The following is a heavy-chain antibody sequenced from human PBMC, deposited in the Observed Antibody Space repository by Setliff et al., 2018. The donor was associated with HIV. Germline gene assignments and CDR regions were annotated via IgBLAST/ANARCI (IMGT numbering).Heavy chain of an antibody. CDR1: GGSFSDYY. V-gene: IGHV4-34*01. J-gene: IGHJ4*02. CDR3: AREIPYSYGDRGHPL. Sequence: SETLSLTCALYGGSFSDYYWSWIRQPPGMGLEWIGEVNRGRTTNYNSSLKSRVTLSIDTSRNLFSLTVSPVTAADTAVYYCAREIPYSYGDRGHPLWGQAALVTVSS. CDR2: VNRGRTT. D-gene: IGHD3-10*01.